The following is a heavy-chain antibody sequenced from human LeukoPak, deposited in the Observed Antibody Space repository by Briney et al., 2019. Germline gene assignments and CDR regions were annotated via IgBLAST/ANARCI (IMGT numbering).Heavy chain of an antibody. J-gene: IGHJ6*03. CDR2: IYYSGST. Sequence: SETLSLTCTVSGGSISSSSYYWGWIRQPPGKGLEWIGSIYYSGSTYYNPSLKSRVTISVDTPKNQFSLKLSSVTAADTAVYYCGMAPYYYYYMDVWGKGTTVTISS. CDR1: GGSISSSSYY. CDR3: GMAPYYYYYMDV. D-gene: IGHD2-8*01. V-gene: IGHV4-39*01.